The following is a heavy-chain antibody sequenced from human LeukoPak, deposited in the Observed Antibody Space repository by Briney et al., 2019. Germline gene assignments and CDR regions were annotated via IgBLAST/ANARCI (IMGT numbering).Heavy chain of an antibody. CDR1: GGTFSSYA. J-gene: IGHJ5*02. Sequence: ASVKVSCKASGGTFSSYAISWVRQAPGQGLEWMGGIIPIFGTANYAQKFQGRVTITADESTSTAYMELSSLRSEDTAVYYCARDFRDGYNLNWFDPWGQGTLVTVSS. CDR3: ARDFRDGYNLNWFDP. D-gene: IGHD5-24*01. CDR2: IIPIFGTA. V-gene: IGHV1-69*01.